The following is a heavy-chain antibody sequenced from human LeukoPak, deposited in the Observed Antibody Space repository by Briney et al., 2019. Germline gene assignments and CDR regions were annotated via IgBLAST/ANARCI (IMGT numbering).Heavy chain of an antibody. D-gene: IGHD3-3*01. J-gene: IGHJ6*02. CDR1: GFTFDDYA. Sequence: GRSLRLSCAASGFTFDDYAMHWVRQAPGKGLEWVSGISWNSGSIGYADSVKGRFTISRDNAKNSLYLQMNSLRAENTALYYCAKDMLGVVTHYGMDVWGQGTTVTVPS. CDR2: ISWNSGSI. V-gene: IGHV3-9*01. CDR3: AKDMLGVVTHYGMDV.